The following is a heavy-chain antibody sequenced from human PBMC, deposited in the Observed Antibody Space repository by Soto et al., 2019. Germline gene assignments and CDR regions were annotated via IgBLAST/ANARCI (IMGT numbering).Heavy chain of an antibody. CDR2: ISYDGSNK. D-gene: IGHD6-13*01. CDR1: GFTFSSYG. CDR3: AKDQGAADPYNWFNP. Sequence: QVQLVESGGGVVQPGRSLRLSCAASGFTFSSYGMHWVRQAPGKGLEWEAVISYDGSNKYYADSVKGRFTISSDNSKNPLYLQMNSLRAEDSAVYYCAKDQGAADPYNWFNPWGQGTLVTVS. V-gene: IGHV3-30*18. J-gene: IGHJ5*02.